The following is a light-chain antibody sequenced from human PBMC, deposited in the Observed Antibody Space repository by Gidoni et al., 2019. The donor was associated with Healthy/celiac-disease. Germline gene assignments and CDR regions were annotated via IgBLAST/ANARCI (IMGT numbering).Light chain of an antibody. J-gene: IGKJ1*01. CDR3: QQSYSTPPWT. CDR1: QSISSY. CDR2: AAS. V-gene: IGKV1-39*01. Sequence: DIQMTQSPSSLSASVGDRVTIPCRASQSISSYLNWYQQKPGKAPKLLINAASSLQSGVPSRFSGSGSGTDFTLTISSLQPEDFATYYCQQSYSTPPWTFSQGTKVEIK.